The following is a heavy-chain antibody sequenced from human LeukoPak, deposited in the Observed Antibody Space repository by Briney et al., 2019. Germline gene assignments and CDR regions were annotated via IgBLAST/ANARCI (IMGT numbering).Heavy chain of an antibody. CDR3: AREPNLWPNYFDY. CDR2: ISSSANTI. Sequence: PGGSLRLSCAASGFTFSSFEMNWVRQAPGKGLEWVSYISSSANTIYYADSVKGRFSISRDNAKNSLYLQMNSLRAEDTAVYYCAREPNLWPNYFDYWGQGTLATVSS. D-gene: IGHD1-7*01. CDR1: GFTFSSFE. V-gene: IGHV3-48*03. J-gene: IGHJ4*02.